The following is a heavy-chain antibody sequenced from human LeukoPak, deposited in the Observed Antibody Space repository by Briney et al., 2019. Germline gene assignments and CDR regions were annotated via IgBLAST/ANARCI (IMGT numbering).Heavy chain of an antibody. CDR3: ARVPNNYTRGFYLTFDY. Sequence: PGGSLRLSCAASGFTFSDYYMSWIRQAPGKGLEWVSYISSTSTYTNFADSVKGRFTISRDNAKNSLYLQMNSLRVEDTAVYYCARVPNNYTRGFYLTFDYWGQGILVTVSS. V-gene: IGHV3-11*06. J-gene: IGHJ4*02. CDR1: GFTFSDYY. CDR2: ISSTSTYT. D-gene: IGHD3-3*01.